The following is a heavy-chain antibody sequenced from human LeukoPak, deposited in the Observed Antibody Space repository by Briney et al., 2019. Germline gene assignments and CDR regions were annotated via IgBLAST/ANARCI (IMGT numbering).Heavy chain of an antibody. CDR3: ARRYFDY. J-gene: IGHJ4*02. CDR2: IKQDGSEK. CDR1: GFIFSNYG. Sequence: PGGSLRLSCAASGFIFSNYGMNWVRQAPGKGLEWVANIKQDGSEKYYADSVKGRFIISRDNAKNALYLQMSSLRAEDTAIYYCARRYFDYWGQGTLVTVSS. V-gene: IGHV3-7*03.